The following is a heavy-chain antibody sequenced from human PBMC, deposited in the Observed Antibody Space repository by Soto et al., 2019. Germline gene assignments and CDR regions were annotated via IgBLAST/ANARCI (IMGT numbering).Heavy chain of an antibody. D-gene: IGHD6-13*01. CDR1: GGRMSSSNW. Sequence: ELLSLSGAVSGGRMSSSNWWSWVRQPPVKRLVWIGEIYHSGSTNYNPSLKSRVTISVDKSKNQFSLKLSSVKAADTAVYYCARVKSGSEQQHPFGMDVWGQGTTVTVSS. V-gene: IGHV4-4*02. J-gene: IGHJ6*02. CDR3: ARVKSGSEQQHPFGMDV. CDR2: IYHSGST.